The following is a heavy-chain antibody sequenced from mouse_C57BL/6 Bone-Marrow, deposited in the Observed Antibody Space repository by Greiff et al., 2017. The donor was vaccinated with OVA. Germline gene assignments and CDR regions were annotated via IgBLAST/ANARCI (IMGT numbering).Heavy chain of an antibody. J-gene: IGHJ3*01. CDR2: IYPRSGNT. CDR1: GYTFTSYG. CDR3: ARRELLWLRDAY. D-gene: IGHD2-2*01. Sequence: VQLQQSGAELARPGASVKLSCKASGYTFTSYGISWVKQRTGQGLEWIGEIYPRSGNTYYNEKFKGKATLTADKSSSTAYMELRSLTSEDSAVYVCARRELLWLRDAYWGQGTLVTVSA. V-gene: IGHV1-81*01.